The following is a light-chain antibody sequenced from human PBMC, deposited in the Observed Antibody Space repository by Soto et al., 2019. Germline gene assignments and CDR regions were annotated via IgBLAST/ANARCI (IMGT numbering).Light chain of an antibody. CDR3: CSYAGTYTLRL. V-gene: IGLV2-11*01. J-gene: IGLJ3*02. CDR2: DVS. Sequence: QSALTQPRSVSGSPGQSVTISCTGTSSDVGGYNYVSWYQQNPGKAPKLMIYDVSKRPSGVPDRFSGSKSGNTASLTISGLQAEDEADYYCCSYAGTYTLRLFGGGTKL. CDR1: SSDVGGYNY.